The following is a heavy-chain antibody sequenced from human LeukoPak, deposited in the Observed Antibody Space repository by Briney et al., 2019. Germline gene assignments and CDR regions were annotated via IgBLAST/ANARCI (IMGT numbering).Heavy chain of an antibody. CDR1: GGSISNYY. D-gene: IGHD5-18*01. Sequence: KPSETLSLTCTVSGGSISNYYWSWIRQPPGKGLEWIGYIYYSGSTNYNPSLKSRVTISVDTSKNQFSLKLSSVTAADTAVYYCAKSGYSYGPIDYWGQGTLVTVSS. J-gene: IGHJ4*02. CDR3: AKSGYSYGPIDY. V-gene: IGHV4-59*01. CDR2: IYYSGST.